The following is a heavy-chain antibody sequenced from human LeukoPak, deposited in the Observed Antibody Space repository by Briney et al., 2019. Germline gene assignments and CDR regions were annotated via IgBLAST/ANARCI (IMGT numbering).Heavy chain of an antibody. J-gene: IGHJ4*02. CDR1: GGSFSGYY. V-gene: IGHV4-34*01. Sequence: SGTLSLTCAVYGGSFSGYYWSWIRQPPGKGLEWIGEINHSGSTNYNPSLKSRVTISVDTSKNQFSLKLSSVTAADTAVYYCARAVAGNDFWGQGTLVTVSS. CDR3: ARAVAGNDF. D-gene: IGHD6-19*01. CDR2: INHSGST.